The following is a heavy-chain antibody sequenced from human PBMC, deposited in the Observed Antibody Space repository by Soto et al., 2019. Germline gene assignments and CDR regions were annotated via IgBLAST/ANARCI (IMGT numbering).Heavy chain of an antibody. D-gene: IGHD3-16*01. J-gene: IGHJ6*02. CDR1: GYTFTSYG. V-gene: IGHV1-18*04. CDR2: ISAYNGNT. Sequence: ASVKVSCKASGYTFTSYGISWVRQAPGQGLEWMGWISAYNGNTNYAQKLQGRVTMTTDTSTSTAHMELRGLRSYDTAVSYCARTGRGTAWALYYYSYHGMDVWGQGTTVT. CDR3: ARTGRGTAWALYYYSYHGMDV.